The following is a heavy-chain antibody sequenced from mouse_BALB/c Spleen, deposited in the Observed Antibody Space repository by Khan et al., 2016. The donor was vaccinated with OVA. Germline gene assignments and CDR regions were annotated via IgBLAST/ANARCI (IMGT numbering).Heavy chain of an antibody. D-gene: IGHD3-3*01. CDR3: ARDAGRY. V-gene: IGHV1-18*01. CDR2: INPKNGGT. CDR1: GYTFPEYT. Sequence: MQLEESEPELVKPGASVKISCKTSGYTFPEYTVHWVKQSLGKSLDWIGVINPKNGGTAYNQKFKGKATLTVDKSSSTAYMEFRSLTSEDSAVYYGARDAGRYWGQGTSVTIAS. J-gene: IGHJ4*01.